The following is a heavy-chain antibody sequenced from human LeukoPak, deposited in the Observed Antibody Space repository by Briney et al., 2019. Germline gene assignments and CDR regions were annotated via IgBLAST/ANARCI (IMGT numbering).Heavy chain of an antibody. CDR1: GGSISSSSYY. CDR2: IYYSGST. J-gene: IGHJ4*02. Sequence: SETLSLTCTVSGGSISSSSYYWGWIRQPPGKGLEWIGSIYYSGSTYYNPSLKSRVTISVDTSKNQFSLKLSSVTAADTAVYYCARDGSGGYDILTGYYPAFVDYWGQGTLVTVSS. CDR3: ARDGSGGYDILTGYYPAFVDY. V-gene: IGHV4-39*07. D-gene: IGHD3-9*01.